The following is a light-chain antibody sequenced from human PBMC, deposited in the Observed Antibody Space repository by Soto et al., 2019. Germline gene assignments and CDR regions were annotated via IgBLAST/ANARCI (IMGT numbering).Light chain of an antibody. V-gene: IGLV2-14*03. CDR3: VSYTSSRTLV. Sequence: QSALTQPASVSGSPGQSITISCTGTSSDVGGYNYVSWYQHQPGKAPKLMFYGVDSRPSGVSNRFSASKSVNTASLTISGLQAEDEADYYCVSYTSSRTLVVGGRTKLTVL. CDR1: SSDVGGYNY. J-gene: IGLJ2*01. CDR2: GVD.